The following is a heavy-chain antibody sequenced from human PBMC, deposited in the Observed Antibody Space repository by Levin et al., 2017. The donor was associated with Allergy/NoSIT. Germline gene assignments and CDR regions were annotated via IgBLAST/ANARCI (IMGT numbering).Heavy chain of an antibody. CDR1: GFTFSDYY. Sequence: GGSLRLSCAASGFTFSDYYMSWIRQAPGKGLEWVSYISSSGSTIYYADSVKGRFTISRDNAKNSLYLQMNSLRAEDTAVYYCARDPDTTGTTWGVDYYYGMDVWGQGTTVTVSS. CDR2: ISSSGSTI. V-gene: IGHV3-11*01. J-gene: IGHJ6*02. D-gene: IGHD4-17*01. CDR3: ARDPDTTGTTWGVDYYYGMDV.